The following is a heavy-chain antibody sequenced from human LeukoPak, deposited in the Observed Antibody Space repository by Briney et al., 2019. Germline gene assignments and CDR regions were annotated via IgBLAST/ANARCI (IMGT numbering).Heavy chain of an antibody. Sequence: PGGSLRLSCAASGFTFSSYSMNWVRQAPGKGLEWVSSISSSSSYIYYADSVKGRFTISRDNAKNSLYLQMNSLRAEDTAVYYCAREPQKYYGSGSPLGHWGQGTLVTVSS. CDR3: AREPQKYYGSGSPLGH. V-gene: IGHV3-21*01. J-gene: IGHJ4*02. D-gene: IGHD3-10*01. CDR1: GFTFSSYS. CDR2: ISSSSSYI.